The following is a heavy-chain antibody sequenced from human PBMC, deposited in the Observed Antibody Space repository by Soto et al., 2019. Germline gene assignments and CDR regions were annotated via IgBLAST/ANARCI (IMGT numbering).Heavy chain of an antibody. CDR3: ARDSAESCSGGSCYSVEYSYGQH. J-gene: IGHJ1*01. V-gene: IGHV3-48*02. Sequence: GGSLRLSCAASGFTFSSYSMNWVRQAPGKGLEWVSYISSSSSTIYYADSVKGRFTISRDNAKNSLYLQMNSLRDEDTAVYYCARDSAESCSGGSCYSVEYSYGQHWGQGTLVTVSS. CDR1: GFTFSSYS. D-gene: IGHD2-15*01. CDR2: ISSSSSTI.